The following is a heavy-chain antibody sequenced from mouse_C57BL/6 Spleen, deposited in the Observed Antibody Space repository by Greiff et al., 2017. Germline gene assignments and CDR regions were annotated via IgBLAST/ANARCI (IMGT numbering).Heavy chain of an antibody. J-gene: IGHJ3*01. D-gene: IGHD1-1*01. V-gene: IGHV1-82*01. CDR2: IYPGDGDT. CDR3: ARTRITTVVAEGFAY. CDR1: GYAFSSSW. Sequence: LQESGPELVKPGASVKISCKASGYAFSSSWMNWVKQRPGKGLEWIGRIYPGDGDTNYNGKFKGKATLTADKSSSTAYMQLSSLTSEDSAVYFCARTRITTVVAEGFAYWGQGTLVTVSA.